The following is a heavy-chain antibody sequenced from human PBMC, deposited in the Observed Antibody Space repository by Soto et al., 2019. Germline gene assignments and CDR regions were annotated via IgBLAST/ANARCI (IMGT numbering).Heavy chain of an antibody. CDR2: IMPVFATP. V-gene: IGHV1-69*12. Sequence: QVQLMQSGAEVKKPGSSVKVSCKASGGTFSTSAISWVRQAPGEGLEWVGGIMPVFATPDYAQKFQGRVTISADESTTTAYLELTSLTTDDTAVYYCARDKDPQQLGGNYYYILDVWGQGTAITVSS. CDR3: ARDKDPQQLGGNYYYILDV. CDR1: GGTFSTSA. D-gene: IGHD3-3*02. J-gene: IGHJ6*02.